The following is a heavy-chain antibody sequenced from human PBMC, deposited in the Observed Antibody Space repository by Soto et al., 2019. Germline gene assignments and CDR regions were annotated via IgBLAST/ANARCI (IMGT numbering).Heavy chain of an antibody. CDR2: IWYDGSNK. D-gene: IGHD3-16*02. CDR3: ATAIKSSYRDAFDT. CDR1: GFTFSSYG. Sequence: QVQLVESGGGVVQPGRSLRLSCAASGFTFSSYGMHWVRQAPGKGLEWVAVIWYDGSNKYYADSVKGRFTISRDNSKYSLYLQMKSLRAKATDVYYCATAIKSSYRDAFDTWGQGTMVTVSS. J-gene: IGHJ3*02. V-gene: IGHV3-33*01.